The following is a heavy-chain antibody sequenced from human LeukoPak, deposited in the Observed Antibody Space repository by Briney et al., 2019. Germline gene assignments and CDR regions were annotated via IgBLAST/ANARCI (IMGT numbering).Heavy chain of an antibody. V-gene: IGHV3-30*19. Sequence: GGSLRLSCAASGFTFSSYGMHWVRQAPGKGLEWVAVISYDGSNKYYADSVKGRFTISRDNSKNTLYLQMNSLRAEDTAVYYCARLEGFLGFDYWGQGTLVTVSS. J-gene: IGHJ4*02. CDR1: GFTFSSYG. CDR2: ISYDGSNK. CDR3: ARLEGFLGFDY. D-gene: IGHD3-3*01.